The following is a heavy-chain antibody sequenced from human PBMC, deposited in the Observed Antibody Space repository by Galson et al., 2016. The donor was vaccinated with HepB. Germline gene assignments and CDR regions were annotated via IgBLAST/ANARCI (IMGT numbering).Heavy chain of an antibody. V-gene: IGHV3-49*04. CDR1: GFAFDYYA. Sequence: SLRLSCAGSGFAFDYYAMSWVRQAPGKGLEWVGFIRSKAYGGTPEYAASVKGRFTISRDDSKNIAYLQMNSLSTDDTAVYYCTKKRGKLNLPDDYWGQGTLVTVSS. CDR2: IRSKAYGGTP. D-gene: IGHD5/OR15-5a*01. J-gene: IGHJ4*02. CDR3: TKKRGKLNLPDDY.